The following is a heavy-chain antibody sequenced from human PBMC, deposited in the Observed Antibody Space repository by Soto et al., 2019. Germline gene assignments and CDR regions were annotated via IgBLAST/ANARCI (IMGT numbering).Heavy chain of an antibody. V-gene: IGHV3-21*01. D-gene: IGHD6-13*01. CDR2: ISTSGRYI. Sequence: GGSLRLSCAASGFTFSSYTMNWVRQAPGKGLEWVSSISTSGRYISYADSVKGRFTISRDNAKNSLDLQMNSLRAEDTAVYYCARSHGSSGDGAFDIWGQGTLVTVSS. J-gene: IGHJ3*02. CDR1: GFTFSSYT. CDR3: ARSHGSSGDGAFDI.